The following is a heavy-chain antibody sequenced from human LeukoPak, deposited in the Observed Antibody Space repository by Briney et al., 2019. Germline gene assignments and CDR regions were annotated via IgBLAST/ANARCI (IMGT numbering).Heavy chain of an antibody. CDR3: ARPKATVAAYLYYHYGMDV. V-gene: IGHV4-34*01. J-gene: IGHJ6*02. CDR1: GGSFSSYY. D-gene: IGHD2/OR15-2a*01. Sequence: SETLSLTCAVSGGSFSSYYWSWIRQPLGKGLEWIGEVNRFGDTTLNPSLKSRVNISLDSSEGQFSLKLTSVTAADTAVYYCARPKATVAAYLYYHYGMDVWGQGTTVIVSS. CDR2: VNRFGDT.